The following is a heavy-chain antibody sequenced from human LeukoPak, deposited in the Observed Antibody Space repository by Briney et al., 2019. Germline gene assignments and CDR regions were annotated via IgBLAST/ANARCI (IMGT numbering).Heavy chain of an antibody. CDR2: IYHSGST. CDR1: GYSISSGYY. Sequence: SETLSLTCTVSGYSISSGYYWGGSRQPPGKGLEGIGSIYHSGSTYYNPSRKSRVTISVDTSKNQLSLKLSSVTAADTAVYYCARAITMVRGNNWFDPWAQGTLVPVSS. CDR3: ARAITMVRGNNWFDP. J-gene: IGHJ5*02. D-gene: IGHD3-10*01. V-gene: IGHV4-38-2*02.